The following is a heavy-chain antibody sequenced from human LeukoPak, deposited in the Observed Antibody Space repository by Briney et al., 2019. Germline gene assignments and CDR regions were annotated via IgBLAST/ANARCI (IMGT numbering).Heavy chain of an antibody. J-gene: IGHJ4*02. CDR3: ARGPPIVVVPAARCDY. Sequence: GGSLRLSCAASGFTFSSYSMNWVRQAPGKGLEWVSSISSSSSYIYYADSVKGRFTISRDNAKNSLYLQMNSLRAEDTAVYYCARGPPIVVVPAARCDYWGQGTLVTVSS. V-gene: IGHV3-21*01. CDR2: ISSSSSYI. CDR1: GFTFSSYS. D-gene: IGHD2-2*01.